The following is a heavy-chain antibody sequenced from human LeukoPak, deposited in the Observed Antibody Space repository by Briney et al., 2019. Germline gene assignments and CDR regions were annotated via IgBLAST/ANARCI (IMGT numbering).Heavy chain of an antibody. V-gene: IGHV4-39*01. D-gene: IGHD3-3*01. CDR1: GFTFSDYY. CDR2: TYYSGST. CDR3: ARHPKYYDFWSGLAFDI. J-gene: IGHJ3*02. Sequence: PGGSLRLSCAASGFTFSDYYMSWIRQPPGKGLEWIGSTYYSGSTYYNPSLKSRVTISVDTSKNQFSLKLSSVTAADTAVYYCARHPKYYDFWSGLAFDIWGQGTMVTVSS.